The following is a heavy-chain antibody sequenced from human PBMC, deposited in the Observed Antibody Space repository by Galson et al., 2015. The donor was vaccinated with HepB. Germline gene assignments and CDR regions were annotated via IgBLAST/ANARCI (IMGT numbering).Heavy chain of an antibody. J-gene: IGHJ4*02. CDR1: GGTFSSYA. Sequence: SCAASGGTFSSYAISWVRQAPGQGLEWMGGIIPIFGTANYAQKFQGRVTITADESTSTAFMELSSLRSEDTAVYYCARGPRYCSSTSCYMGYWGQGTLVTVSS. V-gene: IGHV1-69*01. CDR2: IIPIFGTA. CDR3: ARGPRYCSSTSCYMGY. D-gene: IGHD2-2*02.